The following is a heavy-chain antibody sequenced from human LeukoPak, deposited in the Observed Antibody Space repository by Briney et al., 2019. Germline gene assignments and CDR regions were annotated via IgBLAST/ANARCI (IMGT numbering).Heavy chain of an antibody. Sequence: NPSETLSLTCTVSGGSISTYYWSWLRQPPGKGLEWLGYIYYSGSTNYNPSLKTRVTISVDTSKNQCSLNLSSVTAADTAVYYCARLSNTDLDYWGQGTLVTVSS. D-gene: IGHD4-17*01. CDR2: IYYSGST. CDR3: ARLSNTDLDY. J-gene: IGHJ4*02. V-gene: IGHV4-59*01. CDR1: GGSISTYY.